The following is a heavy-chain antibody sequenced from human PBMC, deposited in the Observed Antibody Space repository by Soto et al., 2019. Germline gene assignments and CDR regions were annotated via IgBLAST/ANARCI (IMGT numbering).Heavy chain of an antibody. CDR1: GYTFTSYY. Sequence: ASVKVSCKASGYTFTSYYMHWVRQAPGQGLEWMGIINPSGGSTSYAQKFQGRVTMTRDTSTSTVYMELSSLRSEDTAVYYCARDHNDSSGYYSAYFDYWGQGTLVTVSS. CDR2: INPSGGST. CDR3: ARDHNDSSGYYSAYFDY. J-gene: IGHJ4*02. D-gene: IGHD3-22*01. V-gene: IGHV1-46*01.